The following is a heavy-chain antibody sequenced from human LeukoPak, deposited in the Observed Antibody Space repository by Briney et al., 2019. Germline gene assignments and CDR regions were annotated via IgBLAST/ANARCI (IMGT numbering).Heavy chain of an antibody. V-gene: IGHV3-43*02. Sequence: PGGSLRLSCAASGFTFDDYAMHWVRQAPGKGLEWVSLISGDGGSTYYADSVKGRFTISRDNAKNTLYLQMNSLRAEDTAVYYCARGHGVAYWGQGTLVTVSS. J-gene: IGHJ4*02. CDR2: ISGDGGST. CDR3: ARGHGVAY. D-gene: IGHD2-15*01. CDR1: GFTFDDYA.